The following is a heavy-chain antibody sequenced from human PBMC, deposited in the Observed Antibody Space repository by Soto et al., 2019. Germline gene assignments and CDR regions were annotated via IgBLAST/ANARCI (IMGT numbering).Heavy chain of an antibody. D-gene: IGHD6-6*01. Sequence: QVQLVQSGAEVKKPGSSVKVSCKASGGTFSSYANSWVRQAPGQGLEWMGGIIPIFGTANYAQKFQGRVTITADESTSTAYMELSSLRSEDTAVYYCARDKASSSSTDFDYWGQGTLVTVSS. V-gene: IGHV1-69*01. J-gene: IGHJ4*02. CDR2: IIPIFGTA. CDR1: GGTFSSYA. CDR3: ARDKASSSSTDFDY.